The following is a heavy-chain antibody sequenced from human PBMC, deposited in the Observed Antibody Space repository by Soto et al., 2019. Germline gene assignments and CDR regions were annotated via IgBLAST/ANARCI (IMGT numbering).Heavy chain of an antibody. CDR2: MSPTTGNT. CDR3: ARCPPNGGFDL. D-gene: IGHD7-27*01. V-gene: IGHV1-8*01. Sequence: QVQLVQSGAEVKKPGASVKVSCKASGYTFTTYDINWVRQATGQGLEWIGWMSPTTGNTGYAHNFQGRVTMTRNPAKGTAYKELSSLTSEATAVYYCARCPPNGGFDLWRQGTLVPVSS. CDR1: GYTFTTYD. J-gene: IGHJ4*02.